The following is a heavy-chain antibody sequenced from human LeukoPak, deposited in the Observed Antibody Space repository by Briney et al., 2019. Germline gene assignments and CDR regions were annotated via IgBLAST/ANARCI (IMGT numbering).Heavy chain of an antibody. J-gene: IGHJ4*02. D-gene: IGHD3-10*01. CDR2: ISATTGAT. Sequence: GGSLRLSCAASGFTFSSYAMTWVRQAPGKGLEWVSSISATTGATYYADSVKGRFTISRDDSKNTLSLQMNSLRAEDTAVYYCAKGLYYYGSGSYYTFDYWGQGTLVTVSS. V-gene: IGHV3-23*01. CDR1: GFTFSSYA. CDR3: AKGLYYYGSGSYYTFDY.